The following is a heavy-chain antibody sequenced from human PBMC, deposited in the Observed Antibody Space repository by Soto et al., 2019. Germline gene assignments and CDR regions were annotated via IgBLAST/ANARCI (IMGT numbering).Heavy chain of an antibody. V-gene: IGHV4-59*08. D-gene: IGHD5-18*01. Sequence: EWIGYIYYSGSTNYNPSLKSRVTRSVDTSKNQFSLKLSSVTAADTAVYYCATRAADFFFFNGYASHQDYPLFPPDGPSDL. J-gene: IGHJ2*01. CDR3: ATRAADFFFFNGYASHQDYPLFPPDGPSDL. CDR2: IYYSGST.